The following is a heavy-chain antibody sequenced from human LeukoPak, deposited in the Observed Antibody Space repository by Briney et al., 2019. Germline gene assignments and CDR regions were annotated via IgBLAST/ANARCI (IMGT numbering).Heavy chain of an antibody. CDR1: GFTFSRYA. D-gene: IGHD3-10*01. CDR2: ISSNGGST. J-gene: IGHJ4*02. Sequence: PGGSPRLSCSASGFTFSRYAMHWVRQAPGKGLEYVSAISSNGGSTYYADSVKGRFTISRDNSKNTLYLQMSSLRAEDTAVYYCVKDGSGSYYTYYFDYWGQGTLVTVSS. V-gene: IGHV3-64D*06. CDR3: VKDGSGSYYTYYFDY.